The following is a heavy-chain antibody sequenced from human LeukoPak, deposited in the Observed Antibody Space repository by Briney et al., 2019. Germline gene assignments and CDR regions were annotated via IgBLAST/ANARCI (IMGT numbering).Heavy chain of an antibody. CDR1: GFTFSSYA. CDR3: AKDRPLRIRSIAVAVSDY. Sequence: GGSLRLSCAASGFTFSSYAMSWVRQAPGKRLEWVSAISGSGGSTYYADSVKGRFTISRDNSKNTLYLQMNSLRAEDTAVYYCAKDRPLRIRSIAVAVSDYWGQGTLVTVSS. J-gene: IGHJ4*02. CDR2: ISGSGGST. D-gene: IGHD6-19*01. V-gene: IGHV3-23*01.